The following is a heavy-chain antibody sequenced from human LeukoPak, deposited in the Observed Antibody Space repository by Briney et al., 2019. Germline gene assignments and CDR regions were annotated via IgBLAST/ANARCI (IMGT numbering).Heavy chain of an antibody. J-gene: IGHJ4*02. V-gene: IGHV1-46*01. CDR1: GYTFTSYG. CDR3: ARDLSSSGYPIEASDY. CDR2: INPSGGST. Sequence: ASVKVSCKASGYTFTSYGISWVRQAPGQGLEWMGIINPSGGSTSYAQKFQGRVTMTRDTSTSTVYMELSSLRSEDTAVYYCARDLSSSGYPIEASDYWGQGTLVTVSS. D-gene: IGHD3-22*01.